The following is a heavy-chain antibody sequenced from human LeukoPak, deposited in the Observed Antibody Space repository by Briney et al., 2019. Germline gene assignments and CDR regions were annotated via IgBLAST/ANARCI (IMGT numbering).Heavy chain of an antibody. D-gene: IGHD4-11*01. Sequence: SETLSLTCTVSGGSISSYYWSWIRQPPGKGLEWIGYIYYSGSTNYNPSLKSRVTISVDTSKNQFSLKLSSVTAADTAVYYCGSLSDFSKPWEIDYRGQGTL. J-gene: IGHJ4*01. CDR1: GGSISSYY. CDR2: IYYSGST. V-gene: IGHV4-59*01. CDR3: GSLSDFSKPWEIDY.